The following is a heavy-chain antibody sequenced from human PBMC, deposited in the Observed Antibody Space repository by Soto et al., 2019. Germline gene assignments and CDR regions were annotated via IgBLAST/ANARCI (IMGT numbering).Heavy chain of an antibody. CDR3: ARDSERYSYGRFDY. CDR1: GFTFSSYG. J-gene: IGHJ4*02. CDR2: IWCDGSNK. Sequence: QVQLVESGGGVVQPGRSLRLSCAASGFTFSSYGMHWVRQAPGKGLEWVAVIWCDGSNKYYADSVKGRFTISRDNSKNTLYLQMNSLRAEDTAVYYCARDSERYSYGRFDYWGQGTLVTVSS. V-gene: IGHV3-33*01. D-gene: IGHD5-18*01.